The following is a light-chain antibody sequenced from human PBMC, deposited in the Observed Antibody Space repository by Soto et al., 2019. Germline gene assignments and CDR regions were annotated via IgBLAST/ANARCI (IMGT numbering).Light chain of an antibody. CDR1: QSITSTS. CDR3: QHYGSLPPYN. CDR2: GAS. J-gene: IGKJ2*01. Sequence: VFMQSPPTLSLARGERVTLSSGASQSITSTSIAWYQHKPGLAPRLLVYGASRRDTGIPDRFSGSGSATVFTLAISRLEPEDFAVCFCQHYGSLPPYNFGRGTKGDIK. V-gene: IGKV3D-20*01.